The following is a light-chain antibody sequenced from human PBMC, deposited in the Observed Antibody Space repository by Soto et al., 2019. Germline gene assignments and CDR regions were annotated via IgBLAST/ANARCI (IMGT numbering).Light chain of an antibody. CDR3: SSYTSSSTVV. Sequence: QSALTQPASVSGSPGQSITISCTGTSSDVGGYNYVSWYQHHPGKAPKLRIYEVSNRPSGVSNRFSGSKSGNTASLNISGLQAEDEADYYCSSYTSSSTVVFGGGTKLTVL. J-gene: IGLJ2*01. V-gene: IGLV2-14*01. CDR1: SSDVGGYNY. CDR2: EVS.